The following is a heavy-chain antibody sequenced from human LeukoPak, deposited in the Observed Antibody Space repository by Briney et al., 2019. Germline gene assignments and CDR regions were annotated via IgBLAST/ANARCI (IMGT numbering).Heavy chain of an antibody. V-gene: IGHV1-2*02. CDR2: INPNSGGT. D-gene: IGHD3-10*01. CDR3: GSWDYGSGSYSPYY. J-gene: IGHJ4*02. CDR1: GYTFTGYY. Sequence: ASVNVSCKASGYTFTGYYIHWVRQAPGQGLEWMGWINPNSGGTKFAQKFQGRVTMTRDTSISTAYMELSGLGSDDTAVYYCGSWDYGSGSYSPYYWGQGTLVTVSS.